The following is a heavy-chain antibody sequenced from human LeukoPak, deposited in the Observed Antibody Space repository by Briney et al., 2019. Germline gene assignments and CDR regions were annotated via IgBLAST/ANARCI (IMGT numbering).Heavy chain of an antibody. J-gene: IGHJ6*02. V-gene: IGHV4-59*01. CDR3: ARDRGSGSYYGYYYGMDV. D-gene: IGHD3-10*01. Sequence: SETLSLTCTVSGGSISIYYWSWIRQPPGKGLEWIGYIYYSGSTNYNPSLKSRVTISVDTSKNQFSLKLSSVTAADTAVYYCARDRGSGSYYGYYYGMDVWGQGTTVTVSS. CDR1: GGSISIYY. CDR2: IYYSGST.